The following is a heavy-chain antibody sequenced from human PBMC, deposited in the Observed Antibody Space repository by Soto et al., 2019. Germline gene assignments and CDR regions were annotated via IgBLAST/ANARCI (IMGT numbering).Heavy chain of an antibody. J-gene: IGHJ4*02. V-gene: IGHV5-10-1*01. CDR1: GYSFTSYW. CDR2: IDPSDSYT. CDR3: ARHNYYDSSGYYYDDY. Sequence: PGESLKISCKGSGYSFTSYWISWVRQMPGKGLEWMGRIDPSDSYTNYSPSFQGHVTISADKSTSTAYLQWSSLKASDTAMYYCARHNYYDSSGYYYDDYWGQGSLVTAPQ. D-gene: IGHD3-22*01.